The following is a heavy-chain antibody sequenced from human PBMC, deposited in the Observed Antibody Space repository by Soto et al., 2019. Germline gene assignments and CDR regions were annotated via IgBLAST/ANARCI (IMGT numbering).Heavy chain of an antibody. CDR3: ARDQGHLS. J-gene: IGHJ4*02. CDR2: IWYDGSDK. CDR1: GFTFSSHG. Sequence: QVQLVESGGGVVQPGRSLRLSCAASGFTFSSHGMHWVRQAPGKGLEWVAVIWYDGSDKYYADSVKGRFTISRDNSKNMLYLQMNSLRAEDTAVYYCARDQGHLSGGQGTLVTVSS. V-gene: IGHV3-33*01.